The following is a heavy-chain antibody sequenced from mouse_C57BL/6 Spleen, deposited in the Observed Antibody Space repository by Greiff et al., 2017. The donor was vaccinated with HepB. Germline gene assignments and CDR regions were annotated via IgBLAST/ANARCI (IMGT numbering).Heavy chain of an antibody. V-gene: IGHV7-1*01. D-gene: IGHD1-1*01. CDR1: GFTFSDFY. Sequence: EVKLVESGGGLVQSGRSLRLSCATSGFTFSDFYMEWVRQAPGKGLEWIAASRNKANDYTTEYSASVKGRFIVSRDTSQRILYLQMNALIAEDTAIYYCARDSDYYGSIYSGTSMSGAQGPRSPSPQCGYFDYWGQGTTLTVSS. CDR2: SRNKANDYTT. CDR3: ARDSDYYGSIYSGTSMSGAQGPRSPSPQCGYFDY. J-gene: IGHJ2*01.